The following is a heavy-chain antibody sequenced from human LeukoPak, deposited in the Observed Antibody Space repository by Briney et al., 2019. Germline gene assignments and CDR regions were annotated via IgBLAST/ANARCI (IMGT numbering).Heavy chain of an antibody. D-gene: IGHD1-26*01. Sequence: PSETLSLTCTVSGGPVSSSSYYWGWIRQPPGKGLEWIGSIYYSGRTYYNPSLKSRVTISVDTSKNQFSLKLSSVTAADTAVYYCARLGSFDPWGQGTLVTVSS. V-gene: IGHV4-39*01. CDR3: ARLGSFDP. CDR2: IYYSGRT. CDR1: GGPVSSSSYY. J-gene: IGHJ5*02.